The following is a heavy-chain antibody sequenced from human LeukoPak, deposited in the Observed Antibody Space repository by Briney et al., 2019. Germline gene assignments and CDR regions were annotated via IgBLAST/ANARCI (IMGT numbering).Heavy chain of an antibody. D-gene: IGHD3-10*01. CDR3: ARNRITMVRGSYFNNYYFDY. Sequence: PGGSLRLPCAASGFTFSSYSMNWVRQAPGKGLEWVSSISSSSSYIYYADSVKGRFTISRDNAKNSLYLQMNSLRAEDTAVYYCARNRITMVRGSYFNNYYFDYWGQGTLVTVSS. CDR2: ISSSSSYI. J-gene: IGHJ4*02. V-gene: IGHV3-21*01. CDR1: GFTFSSYS.